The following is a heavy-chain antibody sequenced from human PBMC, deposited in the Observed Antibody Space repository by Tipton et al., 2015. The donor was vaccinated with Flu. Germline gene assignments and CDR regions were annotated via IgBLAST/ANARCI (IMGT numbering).Heavy chain of an antibody. CDR1: GFTFRNYP. J-gene: IGHJ4*02. CDR2: ISHDGNTI. D-gene: IGHD3-10*01. CDR3: ARAGGPGSLNDY. V-gene: IGHV3-30*04. Sequence: SLRLSCAASGFTFRNYPMHWVRLAPGKGLEWVAVISHDGNTIYYTDSEKGRFTISRDNSKDTLYLQMSSLRPEDTGVYFCARAGGPGSLNDYWGQGILVTVSA.